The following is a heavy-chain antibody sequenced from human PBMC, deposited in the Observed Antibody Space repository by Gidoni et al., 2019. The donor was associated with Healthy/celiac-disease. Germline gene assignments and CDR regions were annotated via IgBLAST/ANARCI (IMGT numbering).Heavy chain of an antibody. CDR3: ARASEEYCSGGSCYWFDP. Sequence: QLQLQESGPGLVKPSETLSLTCTVSGCSISSRSYYWGWIRQPPGKGLEWIGSIYYSGSTYYNPSLKSRVTISVDTSKNQFSLKLSSVTAADTAVYYCARASEEYCSGGSCYWFDPWGQGTLVTVSS. J-gene: IGHJ5*02. V-gene: IGHV4-39*01. D-gene: IGHD2-15*01. CDR2: IYYSGST. CDR1: GCSISSRSYY.